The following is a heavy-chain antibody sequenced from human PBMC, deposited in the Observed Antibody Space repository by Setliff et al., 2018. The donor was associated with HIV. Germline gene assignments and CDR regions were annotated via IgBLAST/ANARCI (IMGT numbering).Heavy chain of an antibody. CDR2: IYYSGST. CDR1: GGSISSHC. V-gene: IGHV4-39*01. J-gene: IGHJ4*02. CDR3: ASLTTDRFLEWLFVY. D-gene: IGHD3-3*01. Sequence: PSETLSLTCTVSGGSISSHCWSWIRQPPGKGLEWIGSIYYSGSTYYNPSLKTRVTISVDTSKNQFSLKLSAVTAADTAVYYCASLTTDRFLEWLFVYWGQGTLVTVSS.